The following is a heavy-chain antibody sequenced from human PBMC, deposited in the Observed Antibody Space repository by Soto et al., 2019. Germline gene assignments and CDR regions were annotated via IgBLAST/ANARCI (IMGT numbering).Heavy chain of an antibody. Sequence: QVQLQESGPGLVKPSETLSLTCTVSGGSISSYYWSWIRQPPGKGLEWIGYIYYSGSTNYNPSLKSRVTISVDTSKNQFSLKLSSVTAADTAVYYCARRSLTGYQYYFDYWGQGTLVTVSS. CDR1: GGSISSYY. CDR3: ARRSLTGYQYYFDY. V-gene: IGHV4-59*01. CDR2: IYYSGST. J-gene: IGHJ4*02. D-gene: IGHD3-9*01.